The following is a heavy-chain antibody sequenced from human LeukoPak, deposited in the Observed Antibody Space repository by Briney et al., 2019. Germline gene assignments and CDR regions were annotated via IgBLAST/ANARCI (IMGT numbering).Heavy chain of an antibody. CDR2: VNQRGRTT. J-gene: IGHJ4*02. D-gene: IGHD2-2*01. Sequence: PGGSLRLSCAASGFTFSSYWMSWVRQVPGKGLEWISYVNQRGRTTSYADSVKGRFTISRDNSKNTLYLQMNGLRAEDTAVYYCAKFLGYCSSTSCYGGFDYWGQGTLVTVSS. V-gene: IGHV3-23*01. CDR1: GFTFSSYW. CDR3: AKFLGYCSSTSCYGGFDY.